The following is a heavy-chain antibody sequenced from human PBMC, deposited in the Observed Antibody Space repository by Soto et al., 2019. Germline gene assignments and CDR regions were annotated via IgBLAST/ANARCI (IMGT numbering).Heavy chain of an antibody. V-gene: IGHV3-7*01. D-gene: IGHD3-10*01. Sequence: GGSLRLSCAASGFPFKNYWMSWVRQAPGKGLEWVANIKQDGSEKYYVDSVKGRFAISRDNAKNSLYLQMNSLRAEDTAVYYCARYGIGSGNYYTYFDFWGQGTLVTVSS. CDR3: ARYGIGSGNYYTYFDF. CDR2: IKQDGSEK. CDR1: GFPFKNYW. J-gene: IGHJ4*02.